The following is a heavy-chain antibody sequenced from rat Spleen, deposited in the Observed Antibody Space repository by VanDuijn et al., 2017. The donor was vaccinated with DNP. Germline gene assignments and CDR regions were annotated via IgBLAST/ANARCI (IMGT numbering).Heavy chain of an antibody. J-gene: IGHJ2*01. CDR1: GFTFNYYW. Sequence: EVQLVESGGDLVQPGRSLKLSCVASGFTFNYYWMAWIRQVPGKGLEWIASITSGTGTTSYADAVKGRFMISRDNAKSTLYLQMDSLRSEDTATYYCTAEGLSYFDYWGQGVMVTVSS. D-gene: IGHD1-12*01. V-gene: IGHV5-31*01. CDR3: TAEGLSYFDY. CDR2: ITSGTGTT.